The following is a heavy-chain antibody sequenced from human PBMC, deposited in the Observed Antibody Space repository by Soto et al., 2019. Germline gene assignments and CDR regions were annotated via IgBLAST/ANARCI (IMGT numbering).Heavy chain of an antibody. Sequence: SVKVSCKASGGTFSSYAISWVRQAPGQGLEWMGGIIPIFGTANYAQKLQGRVTMTTDTSTSTAYMELRSLRSDDTAVYYCARDLGDYAGRDFDYWGQGTLVTVSS. CDR2: IIPIFGTA. CDR1: GGTFSSYA. V-gene: IGHV1-69*05. J-gene: IGHJ4*02. CDR3: ARDLGDYAGRDFDY. D-gene: IGHD4-17*01.